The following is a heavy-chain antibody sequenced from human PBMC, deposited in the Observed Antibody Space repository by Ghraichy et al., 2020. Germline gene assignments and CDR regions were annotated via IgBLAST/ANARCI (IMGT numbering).Heavy chain of an antibody. Sequence: SETLSLTCAVYGGSFSDYDWTWIRQPPGKGLEWIGEINDSGSIDYTASLKSRVSIPLDTSKNQFSLKLSSVTAADTAVYFCARVVFSNNWTPVHWFDPWGQGTLVLVSP. CDR2: INDSGSI. J-gene: IGHJ5*02. CDR3: ARVVFSNNWTPVHWFDP. CDR1: GGSFSDYD. V-gene: IGHV4-34*01. D-gene: IGHD1-1*01.